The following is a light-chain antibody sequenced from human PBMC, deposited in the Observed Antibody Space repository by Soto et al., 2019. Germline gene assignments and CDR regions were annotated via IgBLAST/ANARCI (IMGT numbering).Light chain of an antibody. CDR1: QSVGSN. CDR3: QQYNNWPPLT. CDR2: AAS. J-gene: IGKJ4*01. V-gene: IGKV3-15*01. Sequence: EIVMTQSPATLSVSPGERATLSCRASQSVGSNLAWYQQKPGQAPRLLIYAASTRATGIPARFSGSGSGTEFTLTISSRQSEDFAVYYCQQYNNWPPLTFGGGTKVDIK.